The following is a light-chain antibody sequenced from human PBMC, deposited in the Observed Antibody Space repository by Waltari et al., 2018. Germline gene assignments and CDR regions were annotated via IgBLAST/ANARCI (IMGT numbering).Light chain of an antibody. CDR3: HVWHPHVDPGV. CDR1: NIGTYS. V-gene: IGLV3-21*04. CDR2: YDR. Sequence: SSVVTQPPSVSVAPGETATLPCGGDNIGTYSVHCYQQKAGQAPVLVIFYDRDRPSGIPDRFSGSNSGNTATLTISRVEAGDEARYYCHVWHPHVDPGVFGTGTEVTVL. J-gene: IGLJ1*01.